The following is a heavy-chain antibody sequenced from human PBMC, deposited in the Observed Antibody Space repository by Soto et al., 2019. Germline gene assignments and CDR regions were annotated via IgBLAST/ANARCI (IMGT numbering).Heavy chain of an antibody. CDR1: GGSVSSGSYF. CDR2: VYGTGTT. J-gene: IGHJ6*02. CDR3: ARVAFSYFGMDV. D-gene: IGHD3-3*02. Sequence: QVRLQESGPGLVRPSETLSLTCTVSGGSVSSGSYFWTWIRQPPGKGLEWIGHVYGTGTTNYNPALESRVTISTDTSKNEVSLTLRSVTAADTAVYYCARVAFSYFGMDVWGPGTTVTVSS. V-gene: IGHV4-61*01.